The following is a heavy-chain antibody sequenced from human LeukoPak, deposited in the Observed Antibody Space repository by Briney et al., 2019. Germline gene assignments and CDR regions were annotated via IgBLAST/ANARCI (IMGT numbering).Heavy chain of an antibody. Sequence: PGRSLRLSCAASGFTFSSYGMPWVRQAPGKGLEWVAVISYDGSNKYYADSVKGRFTISRDNSKNTLYLQMNSLRAEDAAVYYCAKGLLTTVVTPLVYWGQGTLVTVSS. V-gene: IGHV3-30*18. D-gene: IGHD4-23*01. CDR3: AKGLLTTVVTPLVY. CDR1: GFTFSSYG. CDR2: ISYDGSNK. J-gene: IGHJ4*02.